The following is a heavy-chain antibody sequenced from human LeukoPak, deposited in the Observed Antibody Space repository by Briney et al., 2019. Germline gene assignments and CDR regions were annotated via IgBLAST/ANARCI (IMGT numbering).Heavy chain of an antibody. Sequence: GGSLRLSCAASGFAFSSYAMSWVRQAPEKGLEWISSISGSGGSKWFADSVKGRFTISRDNSENTLYLQMNRLRAEDTALYYCAKESSVAGAGLLDYWGQGTLVTVSS. D-gene: IGHD6-19*01. J-gene: IGHJ4*02. V-gene: IGHV3-23*01. CDR2: ISGSGGSK. CDR1: GFAFSSYA. CDR3: AKESSVAGAGLLDY.